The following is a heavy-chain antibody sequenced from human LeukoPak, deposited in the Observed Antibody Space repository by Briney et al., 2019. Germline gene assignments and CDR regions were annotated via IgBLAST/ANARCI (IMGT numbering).Heavy chain of an antibody. CDR2: ISGNGGST. Sequence: GGSLRLSCSASGFTFSSYAMHWVRQAPGKGLEYVSAISGNGGSTYYADSVKGRFTISRDNSKNTLYLQMSSLRAEDTAVYYCVRNRGYCSGGSCLPGSEYYYYYGMDVWGQGTTVTVSS. D-gene: IGHD2-15*01. V-gene: IGHV3-64D*06. J-gene: IGHJ6*02. CDR1: GFTFSSYA. CDR3: VRNRGYCSGGSCLPGSEYYYYYGMDV.